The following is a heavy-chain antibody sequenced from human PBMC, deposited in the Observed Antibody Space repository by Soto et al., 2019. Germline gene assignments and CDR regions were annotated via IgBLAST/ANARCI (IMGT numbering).Heavy chain of an antibody. CDR2: ISWNSGSI. J-gene: IGHJ4*02. CDR1: GFTFDDYA. D-gene: IGHD3-3*01. V-gene: IGHV3-9*01. CDR3: AKGPYYDFWSGYYIDY. Sequence: GGSLRLSCAASGFTFDDYAMHWVRQAPGKGLEWVSGISWNSGSIGYADSVKGRFTISRDNAKNSLYLQMNSLRAEDTALYYCAKGPYYDFWSGYYIDYWGQGTLVTVSS.